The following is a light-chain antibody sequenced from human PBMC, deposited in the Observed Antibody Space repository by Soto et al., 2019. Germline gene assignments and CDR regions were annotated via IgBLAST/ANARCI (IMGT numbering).Light chain of an antibody. V-gene: IGKV3-11*01. CDR2: DAS. J-gene: IGKJ4*01. CDR3: QQRSNWPLT. Sequence: EIVLTQSPATLSLSPGERATLSCRASQSVSSYLAWYQQKPGQAPRLLIYDASNRATGIPARFSGSGSGTDFTLTISSLEPDDFAVYYCQQRSNWPLTFCGGTRVDIK. CDR1: QSVSSY.